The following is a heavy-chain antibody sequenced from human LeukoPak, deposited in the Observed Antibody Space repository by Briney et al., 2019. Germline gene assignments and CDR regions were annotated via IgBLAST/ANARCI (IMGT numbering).Heavy chain of an antibody. CDR1: GGSISSYY. V-gene: IGHV4-4*07. D-gene: IGHD2-2*01. Sequence: SETLSLTCTVSGGSISSYYWSWIRQPAGKGLEWIGRIYTSGSTNYNPPLKSRVTMSVDTSKNQFSLKLSSVTAADTAVYYCARAGYCSSTSCYEGWFDPWGQGTLVTVPS. CDR2: IYTSGST. CDR3: ARAGYCSSTSCYEGWFDP. J-gene: IGHJ5*02.